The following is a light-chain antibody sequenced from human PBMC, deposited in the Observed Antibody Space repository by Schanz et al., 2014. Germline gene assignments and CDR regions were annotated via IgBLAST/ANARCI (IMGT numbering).Light chain of an antibody. V-gene: IGLV2-11*01. J-gene: IGLJ2*01. CDR2: DVI. CDR3: SSHSLTSILV. Sequence: QSALTQPRSVSGSPGQSVTISCSGTSSDIGGYNYVSWYQQYPGKGPKLVIYDVIKRPSGVPDRFSGSKSGNTASLTISGLQAEDEADYYCSSHSLTSILVFGGGTKLTVL. CDR1: SSDIGGYNY.